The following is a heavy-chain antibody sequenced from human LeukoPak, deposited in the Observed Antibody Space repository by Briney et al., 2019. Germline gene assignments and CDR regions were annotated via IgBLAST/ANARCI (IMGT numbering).Heavy chain of an antibody. Sequence: SETLSLTCTVSGGSISSSSYYWGWIRQPPGKGLEWIGSIYYSGSTYYNPSLKSRVTISVDTSKNQFSLKLSSVTAADTAVYYCARGGDLSRIGGRTWFDPWGQGTLVTVSS. J-gene: IGHJ5*02. CDR2: IYYSGST. CDR1: GGSISSSSYY. D-gene: IGHD1-26*01. V-gene: IGHV4-39*07. CDR3: ARGGDLSRIGGRTWFDP.